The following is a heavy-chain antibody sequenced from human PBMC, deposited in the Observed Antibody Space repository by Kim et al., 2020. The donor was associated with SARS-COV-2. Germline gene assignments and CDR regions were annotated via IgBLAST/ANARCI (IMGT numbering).Heavy chain of an antibody. CDR2: ISYDGSNK. CDR3: ARDGGKTPPGDFQH. Sequence: GGSLRLSCAASGFTFSSYAMHWVRQAPGKGLEWVAVISYDGSNKYYADSVKGRFTISRDNSKNTLYLQMNSLRAEDTAVYYCARDGGKTPPGDFQHWGQGTLVTVSS. D-gene: IGHD2-15*01. J-gene: IGHJ1*01. V-gene: IGHV3-30*04. CDR1: GFTFSSYA.